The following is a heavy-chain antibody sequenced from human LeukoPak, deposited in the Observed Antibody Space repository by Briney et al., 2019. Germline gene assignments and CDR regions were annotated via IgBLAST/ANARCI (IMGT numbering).Heavy chain of an antibody. D-gene: IGHD1-26*01. Sequence: PSETLSLTCTVSDYSISSGYYWGWIRQPPGKGLEWIGSIYHSGSTYYNPSPKSRVTISVDTSKNQFSLKLSSVTAADTAVYYCARGTVGATVYYFDYWGQGTLVTVSS. CDR3: ARGTVGATVYYFDY. CDR1: DYSISSGYY. V-gene: IGHV4-38-2*02. CDR2: IYHSGST. J-gene: IGHJ4*02.